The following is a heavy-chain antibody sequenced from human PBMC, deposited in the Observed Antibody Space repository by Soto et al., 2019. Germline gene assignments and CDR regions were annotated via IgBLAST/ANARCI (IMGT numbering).Heavy chain of an antibody. CDR1: GGSISSGDYY. CDR2: IYYSGST. Sequence: PSETLSLTCTVSGGSISSGDYYWSWIRQPPGKGLEWIGYIYYSGSTYYNPSLKSRVTISVDTSKNQFSLKLSSVTAADTAMYYCARGPHSGWYDFWGLGTLVTVSS. V-gene: IGHV4-30-4*02. D-gene: IGHD6-19*01. J-gene: IGHJ4*02. CDR3: ARGPHSGWYDF.